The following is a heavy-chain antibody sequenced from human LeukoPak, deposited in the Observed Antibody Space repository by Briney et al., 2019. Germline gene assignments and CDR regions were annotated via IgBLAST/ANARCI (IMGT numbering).Heavy chain of an antibody. CDR2: VNYSGST. Sequence: SETLSLTCVVYGGSFSGYYWSWIRQPPGKGLEWIGDVNYSGSTRYNPSLESRVTISVDTSKSQFSLTLTSVTAADTAMYYCTRESGPYCPFGYWGQGTLVVVPS. J-gene: IGHJ4*02. V-gene: IGHV4-34*01. D-gene: IGHD1-26*01. CDR1: GGSFSGYY. CDR3: TRESGPYCPFGY.